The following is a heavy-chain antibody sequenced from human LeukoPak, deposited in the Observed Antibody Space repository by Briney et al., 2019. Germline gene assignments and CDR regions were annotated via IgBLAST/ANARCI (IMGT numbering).Heavy chain of an antibody. CDR2: IKQDGSEK. CDR3: ARGRSMIVVVITAIYYFDY. V-gene: IGHV3-7*01. D-gene: IGHD3-22*01. CDR1: GFTFSSYW. J-gene: IGHJ4*02. Sequence: GGSLRLSCAASGFTFSSYWMSWVRQAPGKGLEWVANIKQDGSEKYYVDSVKGRFTISRDNAKNSLYLQMNSLRAEDTAVYYCARGRSMIVVVITAIYYFDYWGQGTLVTVSS.